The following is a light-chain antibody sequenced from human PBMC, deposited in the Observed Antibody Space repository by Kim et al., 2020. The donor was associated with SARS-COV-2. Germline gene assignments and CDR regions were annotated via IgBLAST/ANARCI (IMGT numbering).Light chain of an antibody. CDR1: DSNIGSNY. CDR3: AAWDVGLSIGT. Sequence: GKRVTLTCSGSDSNIGSNYISWYRQVPGAAPKLLVYDRNMRPSGIPDRFSVSKSGTSTTLAITGLQTGDEAHYYCAAWDVGLSIGTFGGGTQLTVL. J-gene: IGLJ3*02. CDR2: DRN. V-gene: IGLV1-51*01.